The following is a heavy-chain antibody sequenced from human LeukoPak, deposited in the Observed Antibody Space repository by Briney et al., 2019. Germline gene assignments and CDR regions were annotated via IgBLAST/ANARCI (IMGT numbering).Heavy chain of an antibody. CDR1: GGTFTSYA. V-gene: IGHV1-69*04. Sequence: GASVKVSCKASGGTFTSYAFSWLRQAPGQGLEWMGRIIPILGIVNYAQKFQGRVTITADKSTSTAYMELSSLRSEDTAVYYCARDRGYCSSTSCYSDWGQGTLVTVSS. J-gene: IGHJ4*02. CDR3: ARDRGYCSSTSCYSD. D-gene: IGHD2-2*02. CDR2: IIPILGIV.